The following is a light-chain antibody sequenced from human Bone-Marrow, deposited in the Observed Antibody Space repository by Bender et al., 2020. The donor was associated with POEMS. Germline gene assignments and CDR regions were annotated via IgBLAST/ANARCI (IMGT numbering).Light chain of an antibody. V-gene: IGLV1-44*01. CDR3: AAWDNSLIWV. CDR2: SDN. Sequence: QSVLTQSPSASGTPGQRVTISCSGGSSNIGSNSANWYQQLPGTAPKLLIHSDNQRPSGVPDRFSGSKSGTSASLAISGLQSEDEADYYCAAWDNSLIWVFGGGTKLTVL. J-gene: IGLJ3*02. CDR1: SSNIGSNS.